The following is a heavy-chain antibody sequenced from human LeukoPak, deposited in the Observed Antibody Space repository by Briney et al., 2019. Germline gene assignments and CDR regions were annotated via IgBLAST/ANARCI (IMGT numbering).Heavy chain of an antibody. J-gene: IGHJ4*02. D-gene: IGHD2-2*01. Sequence: SETLSLTCTVSGGSISSSSYYWGWIRQPPGKGLEWIGSIYYSGSTYYNPSLKSRVTISVDTSKNQFSLKLSSVTAADTAVYYCARRIVVVPAAMGSFDYWGQGTLVTVSS. CDR2: IYYSGST. CDR3: ARRIVVVPAAMGSFDY. CDR1: GGSISSSSYY. V-gene: IGHV4-39*01.